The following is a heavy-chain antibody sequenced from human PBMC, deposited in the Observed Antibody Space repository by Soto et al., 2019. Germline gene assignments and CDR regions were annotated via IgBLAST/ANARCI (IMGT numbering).Heavy chain of an antibody. CDR2: INHSGST. Sequence: QVQLQQWGAGLLKPSETLSLTCAVYGGSFSGYYWSWIRQPPGKGLEWIGEINHSGSTNYNPSLKNRVTISVDTSKNQFSLKLSSVTAADTAVDYCARGVVWDYVWGSYRRHYFDYWGQGTLVTVSS. V-gene: IGHV4-34*01. CDR3: ARGVVWDYVWGSYRRHYFDY. CDR1: GGSFSGYY. D-gene: IGHD3-16*02. J-gene: IGHJ4*02.